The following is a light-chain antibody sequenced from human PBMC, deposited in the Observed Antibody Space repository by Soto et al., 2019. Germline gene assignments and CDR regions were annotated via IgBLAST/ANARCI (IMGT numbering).Light chain of an antibody. CDR2: DVS. V-gene: IGLV2-11*01. CDR3: CSYAGSYTGV. Sequence: QSALTQPRSVSGSPGQSVTISCTGTSSDVGGYNYVSWYQQHPGKAPKLMIYDVSKRPSGVPDRFSGSKSGNTASLTISGLQDEDEAAYYCCSYAGSYTGVFGGGTKLTVL. J-gene: IGLJ2*01. CDR1: SSDVGGYNY.